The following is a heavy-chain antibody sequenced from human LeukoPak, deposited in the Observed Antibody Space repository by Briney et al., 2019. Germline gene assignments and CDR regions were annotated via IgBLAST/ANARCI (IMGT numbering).Heavy chain of an antibody. D-gene: IGHD2-2*01. J-gene: IGHJ4*02. CDR2: INPNSGGT. CDR3: ARAAPADPGRYCSSTSCPMPFDY. CDR1: GYTFTGYY. V-gene: IGHV1-2*02. Sequence: GASVKVSCKASGYTFTGYYMHWVRQAPGQGLEWMGWINPNSGGTNYAQKFQGRVTMTRDTSISTAYMELSRLRSDDTAVYYCARAAPADPGRYCSSTSCPMPFDYWGQGTLVTVSS.